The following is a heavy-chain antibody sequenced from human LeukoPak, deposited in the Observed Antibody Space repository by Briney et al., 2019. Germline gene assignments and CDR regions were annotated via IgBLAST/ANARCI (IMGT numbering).Heavy chain of an antibody. D-gene: IGHD1-26*01. CDR2: KIKDRSGT. CDR1: GFTLSVCW. CDR3: ARALYSRSYYVVNY. J-gene: IGHJ4*02. V-gene: IGHV3-7*04. Sequence: GGSLRHSRAPSGFTLSVCWMRGVPPAREEGLEWVDNKIKDRSGTNYVDSVKGRFTISIDNAKNKFYLKMNRLRAGDTAVYYCARALYSRSYYVVNYWGQGTLVTVSS.